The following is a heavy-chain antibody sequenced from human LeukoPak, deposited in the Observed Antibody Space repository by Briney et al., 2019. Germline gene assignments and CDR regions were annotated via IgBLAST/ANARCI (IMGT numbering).Heavy chain of an antibody. CDR2: IYYSGSD. V-gene: IGHV4-59*01. Sequence: SETLSLTCTVSGGSISSYYWSWIRQPPGKGLEWIGYIYYSGSDNYNPSLKSRVTISVDTSKNQFSLKLSSVTAADTAVYYCARVYPSGYFDYWGQGTLVTVSS. J-gene: IGHJ4*02. CDR3: ARVYPSGYFDY. D-gene: IGHD2-8*01. CDR1: GGSISSYY.